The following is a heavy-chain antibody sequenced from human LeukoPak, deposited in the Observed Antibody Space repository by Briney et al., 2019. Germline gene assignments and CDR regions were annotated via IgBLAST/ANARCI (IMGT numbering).Heavy chain of an antibody. Sequence: SVKVSCKASGGTFSSYAISWVRQAPGQGLEWMGRIIPILGIANYAQKFQGRVTITADKSTSTAYMELSSLRSEDTAVYYCARGTAVAGTVVDWGQGTLVTVSS. V-gene: IGHV1-69*04. CDR3: ARGTAVAGTVVD. J-gene: IGHJ4*02. CDR2: IIPILGIA. D-gene: IGHD6-19*01. CDR1: GGTFSSYA.